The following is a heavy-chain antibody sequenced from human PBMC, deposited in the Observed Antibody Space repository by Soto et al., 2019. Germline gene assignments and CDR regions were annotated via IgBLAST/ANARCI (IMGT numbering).Heavy chain of an antibody. CDR1: GGTFSSYA. CDR3: ARGWVTMVRGASPLYFDY. D-gene: IGHD3-10*01. V-gene: IGHV1-69*01. CDR2: IIPIFGTA. J-gene: IGHJ4*02. Sequence: QVQLVQSGAEVKKPGSSVKVSCKASGGTFSSYAISWVRQAPGQGLEWMGGIIPIFGTANYAQKFQGRVTITADESTSTAYMELSSLRSEDTAVYYCARGWVTMVRGASPLYFDYWGQGTLVTVSS.